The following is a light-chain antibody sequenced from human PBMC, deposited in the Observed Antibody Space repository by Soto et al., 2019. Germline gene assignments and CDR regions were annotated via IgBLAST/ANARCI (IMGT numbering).Light chain of an antibody. CDR3: QPYYDLPLT. Sequence: DIQMTQSPSSLSASVGDRVTFTCQASQGISYRLNWYQQKPGKAPNLLICDASNLETGVPSRFSGSGSGTDFTLTISGLQPEDIATYYCQPYYDLPLTFGGGTRVEIK. CDR2: DAS. J-gene: IGKJ4*01. V-gene: IGKV1-33*01. CDR1: QGISYR.